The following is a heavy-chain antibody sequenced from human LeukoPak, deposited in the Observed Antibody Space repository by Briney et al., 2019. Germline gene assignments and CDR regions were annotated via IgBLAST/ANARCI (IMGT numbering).Heavy chain of an antibody. CDR1: GFTFSDHY. D-gene: IGHD2-8*01. J-gene: IGHJ4*02. V-gene: IGHV3-72*01. CDR3: ARSTPNGPFDY. CDR2: IRKKANSYTT. Sequence: PGVSLRLSCAASGFTFSDHYMDWVRQGPGKGLEWVGRIRKKANSYTTEYAASVKGRFSISRDAKSSLYLQMNSLETEDTAVYYCARSTPNGPFDYWGQGTLVTVSS.